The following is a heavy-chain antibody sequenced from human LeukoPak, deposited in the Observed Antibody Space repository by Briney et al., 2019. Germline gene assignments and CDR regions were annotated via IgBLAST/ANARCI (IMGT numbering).Heavy chain of an antibody. Sequence: SETLSLTCTVSGDSINIYYWSWIRQPAGKGLEWIGHISTSGYTNYNPSLKSRVTMSVDTSKNQCSLKLNSVTAADTAVYYCARELTIVGATMIWGQGTLVTVSS. J-gene: IGHJ4*02. CDR3: ARELTIVGATMI. D-gene: IGHD1-26*01. CDR2: ISTSGYT. CDR1: GDSINIYY. V-gene: IGHV4-4*07.